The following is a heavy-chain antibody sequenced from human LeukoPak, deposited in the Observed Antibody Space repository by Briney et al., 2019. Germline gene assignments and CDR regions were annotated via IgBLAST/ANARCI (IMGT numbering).Heavy chain of an antibody. J-gene: IGHJ4*02. CDR2: ISAYNGNT. CDR1: GYTFTSYG. Sequence: ASVKVSCKASGYTFTSYGISWVRQAPGQGLEWMGWISAYNGNTNYAQKLQGRVTMTTDTSTSTAYVELRSLRSDDTAVYYCARDLIAVAEYYFDYWGQGTLVTVSS. D-gene: IGHD6-19*01. CDR3: ARDLIAVAEYYFDY. V-gene: IGHV1-18*01.